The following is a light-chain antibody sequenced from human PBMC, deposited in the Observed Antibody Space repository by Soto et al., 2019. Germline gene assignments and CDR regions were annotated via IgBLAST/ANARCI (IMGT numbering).Light chain of an antibody. CDR3: QQYGTSPRT. CDR2: GAS. V-gene: IGKV3-20*01. J-gene: IGKJ2*01. CDR1: QSVSSDY. Sequence: EIVLTQSPGTLSLSPGERATLSCRASQSVSSDYLAWYQQKPGQAPRLLIYGASSRDTGIPDRLSGSGSGTDFTLTISRLEPEGFAVYYCQQYGTSPRTFGQGTKLEIK.